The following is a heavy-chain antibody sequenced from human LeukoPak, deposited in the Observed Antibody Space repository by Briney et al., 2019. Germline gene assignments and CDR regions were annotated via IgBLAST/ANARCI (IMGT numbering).Heavy chain of an antibody. V-gene: IGHV1-69*05. CDR3: ASAPVVPAASYYYMDV. CDR2: IIPIFGTA. CDR1: GGTFSSYA. Sequence: SVKVSCKASGGTFSSYAISWVRQAPGQGLEWMGGIIPIFGTANYAQKIQGRVTITTDESTSTAYMELSSLRSEDTAVYYCASAPVVPAASYYYMDVWGKGTTVTVSS. J-gene: IGHJ6*03. D-gene: IGHD2-2*01.